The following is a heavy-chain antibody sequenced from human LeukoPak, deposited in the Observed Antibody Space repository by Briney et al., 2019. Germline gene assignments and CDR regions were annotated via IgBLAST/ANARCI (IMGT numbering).Heavy chain of an antibody. CDR1: AGSVSRGSYY. Sequence: SETLSLSCTVSAGSVSRGSYYWSWIRQPPGKGLEWIGYIYYSGSTNYNPFLKSRVTISVDTSKNQFSLKLSSVTAADTAVYYCAREDRDDDSRDYYDYIWGGYRHFDYWGQGTLFTVSS. CDR2: IYYSGST. CDR3: AREDRDDDSRDYYDYIWGGYRHFDY. D-gene: IGHD3-16*02. J-gene: IGHJ4*02. V-gene: IGHV4-61*01.